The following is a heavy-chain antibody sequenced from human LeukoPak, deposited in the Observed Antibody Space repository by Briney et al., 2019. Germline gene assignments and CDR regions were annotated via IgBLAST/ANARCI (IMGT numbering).Heavy chain of an antibody. CDR3: ARADDYYYYMDV. J-gene: IGHJ6*03. CDR1: GGSISSYY. V-gene: IGHV4-59*01. CDR2: IYYSGST. Sequence: PSETPSLTCTVFGGSISSYYWSWIRQPPGKGLEWIGYIYYSGSTNYNPSLKSRVTISVDTSKNQFSLKLSSVTAADTAVYYCARADDYYYYMDVWGKGTTVTVSS.